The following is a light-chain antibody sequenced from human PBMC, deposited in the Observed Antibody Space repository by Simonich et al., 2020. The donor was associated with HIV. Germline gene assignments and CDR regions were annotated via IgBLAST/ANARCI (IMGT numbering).Light chain of an antibody. CDR3: SSYTSGNSVV. V-gene: IGLV2-14*01. Sequence: QSALTQPAYVSGSPGQSITISCTGTSSDVGVISYVSWFQQHPGKATKPRIYDVIQRPSGVSTRFSGSKSGNTASLTISGLQAEDEADYYCSSYTSGNSVVFGGGTKLTVL. J-gene: IGLJ2*01. CDR2: DVI. CDR1: SSDVGVISY.